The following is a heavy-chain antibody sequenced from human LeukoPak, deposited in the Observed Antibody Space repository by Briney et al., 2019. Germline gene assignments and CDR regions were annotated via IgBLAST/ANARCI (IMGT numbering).Heavy chain of an antibody. D-gene: IGHD2-2*01. V-gene: IGHV3-23*01. Sequence: GGSLRLSCAASGFNFSSYAMSWVRQAPGKGLEWVSVISGSGGSTYYADSVKGRLTISRGNSKNTLYLQMNSLRAEDTAVYYCAKTIVVVPAGRGGYFDYWGQGTLVTLSS. J-gene: IGHJ4*02. CDR1: GFNFSSYA. CDR2: ISGSGGST. CDR3: AKTIVVVPAGRGGYFDY.